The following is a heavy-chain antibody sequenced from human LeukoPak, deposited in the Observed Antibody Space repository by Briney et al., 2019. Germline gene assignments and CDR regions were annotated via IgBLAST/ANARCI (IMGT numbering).Heavy chain of an antibody. Sequence: SETLSLTCTISGGSISSGDYYWSWIRQHPGKGLEWIGYIYYSGSTYYNPSLKSRVTISVDTSKNQFSLKLSSVTAADTAVYYCARDEYDILTDYDYWGQGILVTVSS. V-gene: IGHV4-31*03. J-gene: IGHJ4*02. D-gene: IGHD3-9*01. CDR1: GGSISSGDYY. CDR2: IYYSGST. CDR3: ARDEYDILTDYDY.